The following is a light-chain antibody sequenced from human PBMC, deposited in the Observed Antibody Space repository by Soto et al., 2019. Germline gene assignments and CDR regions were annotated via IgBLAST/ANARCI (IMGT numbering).Light chain of an antibody. J-gene: IGKJ4*01. V-gene: IGKV3-15*01. CDR3: QQYHGWHST. CDR1: QSAATN. Sequence: EIVMTQSPATLSVSPGERATLSCRASQSAATNLARYQQRPGQAPRLLISGASTRATGIPARFSGSGSGTEFTLTISSLQSEDFGLYYCQQYHGWHSTFGAGTKVDIX. CDR2: GAS.